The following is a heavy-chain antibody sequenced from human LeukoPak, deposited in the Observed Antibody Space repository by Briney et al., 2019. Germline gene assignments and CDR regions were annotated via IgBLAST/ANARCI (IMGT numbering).Heavy chain of an antibody. D-gene: IGHD1-1*01. CDR2: IYYSGST. Sequence: SETLSLTCTVSGGSISSSSYYWGWIRQPPGKGLEWIGSIYYSGSTYYNPSLKSRVTISVDTSKNQFSLKLSSVTAADTAVYYCARGDNWNDFDYWGQGTLVTVSS. V-gene: IGHV4-39*07. J-gene: IGHJ4*02. CDR3: ARGDNWNDFDY. CDR1: GGSISSSSYY.